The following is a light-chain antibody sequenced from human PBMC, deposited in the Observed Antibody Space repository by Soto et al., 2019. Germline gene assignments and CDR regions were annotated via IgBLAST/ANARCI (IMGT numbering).Light chain of an antibody. CDR2: EVS. CDR1: SSDVGGYNY. Sequence: QSALTQPASVSGSPGQSITISCTGTSSDVGGYNYVSWYQQHPGKAPKLMIYEVSNRPSGVSNRFSGSKSGNTASLTISGIQAEDEADYYCSSYKSSSTPFGTGIKLTVL. V-gene: IGLV2-14*01. J-gene: IGLJ1*01. CDR3: SSYKSSSTP.